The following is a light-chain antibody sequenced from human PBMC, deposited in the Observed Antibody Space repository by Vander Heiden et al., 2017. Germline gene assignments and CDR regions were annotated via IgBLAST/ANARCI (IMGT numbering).Light chain of an antibody. J-gene: IGLJ3*02. Sequence: QSALTHPASVSGSPGQSITISCTGTSSDVGGYNYVSWYQQHPGKAPKLMIYEVSNRPSGVSNRFSGSKSGNTASLTISGLQAEDEADYYCSSYTSSSTSVFGGGTKLTVL. CDR3: SSYTSSSTSV. V-gene: IGLV2-14*01. CDR1: SSDVGGYNY. CDR2: EVS.